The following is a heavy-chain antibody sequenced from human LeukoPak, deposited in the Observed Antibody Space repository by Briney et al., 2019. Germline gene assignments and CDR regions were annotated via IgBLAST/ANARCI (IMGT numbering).Heavy chain of an antibody. D-gene: IGHD2-15*01. Sequence: SGTLSLPCGVSGGSITNTNYWTWVRQRPGKGLEWIGEVNLQGSTNYNPSLMGRVAISVDTSENHISLQLTSVTAADTAVYYCARDQAFVYCSGGTCYDDYWGQGSLVTVSS. V-gene: IGHV4-4*02. CDR1: GGSITNTNY. CDR2: VNLQGST. J-gene: IGHJ4*02. CDR3: ARDQAFVYCSGGTCYDDY.